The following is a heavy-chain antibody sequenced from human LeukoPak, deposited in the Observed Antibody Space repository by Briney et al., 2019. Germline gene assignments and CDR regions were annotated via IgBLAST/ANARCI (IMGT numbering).Heavy chain of an antibody. CDR1: GFSFSNYA. D-gene: IGHD3-9*01. CDR2: ISGCGGGT. CDR3: ARYDISTYERRAFDY. J-gene: IGHJ4*02. V-gene: IGHV3-23*01. Sequence: GGSLRLSCAASGFSFSNYAMTWVRQAPGNGLEWVSAISGCGGGTFYADSVKGRFTISRDKSNNTLYPQMSSLGVEDTGVYYCARYDISTYERRAFDYWGQGTLVGDCS.